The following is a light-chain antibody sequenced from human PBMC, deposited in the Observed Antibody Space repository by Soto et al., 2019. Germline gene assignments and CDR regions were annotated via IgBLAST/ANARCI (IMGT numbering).Light chain of an antibody. CDR2: TAS. CDR3: QQTTTFPLS. CDR1: QGVSTW. J-gene: IGKJ4*01. V-gene: IGKV1D-12*01. Sequence: DIQMNQSPSSVSASVGDRVTITCRASQGVSTWLAWYQQKPGKAPNLLIYTASSLQSGVPSRFSGSGSVTDFTLTISSLQPEYFAIDYCQQTTTFPLSFGGGTKVEI.